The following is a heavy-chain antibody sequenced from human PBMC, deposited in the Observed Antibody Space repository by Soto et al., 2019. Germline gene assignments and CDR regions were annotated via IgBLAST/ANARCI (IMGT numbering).Heavy chain of an antibody. J-gene: IGHJ4*02. D-gene: IGHD6-19*01. CDR1: GFTFSSHA. CDR2: ITGSGDST. V-gene: IGHV3-23*01. CDR3: AKDLQFSGWLSAQTFDY. Sequence: EVQLLESGGGLVQPGGSLRLSCAVSGFTFSSHAMSWVRQAPGKGLECVSSITGSGDSTYYADSVKGRFTISRDKSKSTLYIQMNSLRAEDTAVYYFAKDLQFSGWLSAQTFDYWGQGTQVTVSS.